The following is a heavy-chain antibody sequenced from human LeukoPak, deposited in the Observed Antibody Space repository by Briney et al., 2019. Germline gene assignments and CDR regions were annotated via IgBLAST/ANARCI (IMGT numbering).Heavy chain of an antibody. J-gene: IGHJ4*02. Sequence: ASVKVSCKASGYTLSIYGIIWVRQAPGQGLEWMGWISAFNGDTNYAQKLQGRVTMTTDTSTTTAYMELRSLRSDDTAVYYCARVLAVPAAPDARVQCGDYWGQGTLVSVSS. D-gene: IGHD2-2*01. CDR3: ARVLAVPAAPDARVQCGDY. V-gene: IGHV1-18*01. CDR2: ISAFNGDT. CDR1: GYTLSIYG.